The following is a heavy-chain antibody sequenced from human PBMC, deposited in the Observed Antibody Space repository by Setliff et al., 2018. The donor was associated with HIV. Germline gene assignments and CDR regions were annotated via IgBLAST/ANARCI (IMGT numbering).Heavy chain of an antibody. Sequence: GGSLRLSCIASEFTFSSYDMHWVRQAPGKGLEWVAIISHDGTKKLYADSVKGRFTISRDNSKNTLYLQMNSLRPEDTAVYYCARGSYYYGSGAWYFDYWGQGTLVTVSS. CDR1: EFTFSSYD. D-gene: IGHD3-10*01. V-gene: IGHV3-30*04. CDR2: ISHDGTKK. J-gene: IGHJ4*02. CDR3: ARGSYYYGSGAWYFDY.